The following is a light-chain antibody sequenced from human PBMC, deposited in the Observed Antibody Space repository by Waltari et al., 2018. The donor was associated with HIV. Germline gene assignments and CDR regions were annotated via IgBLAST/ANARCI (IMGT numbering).Light chain of an antibody. CDR3: CSYAGSSTLI. CDR1: SSDVGSYNL. V-gene: IGLV2-23*02. Sequence: QSALTQPASVSGSPGQSITISCTGTSSDVGSYNLVSWYQQNPDKAPKLMIYEVSKRPAGVSKRFSGSKSGNTASLTISGLQAEDEAAYYCCSYAGSSTLIFGGGTKLTVL. J-gene: IGLJ2*01. CDR2: EVS.